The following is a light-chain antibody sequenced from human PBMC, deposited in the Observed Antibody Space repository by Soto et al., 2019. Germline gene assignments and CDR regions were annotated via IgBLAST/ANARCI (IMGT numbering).Light chain of an antibody. CDR3: QQYNSYPWT. CDR2: DVS. J-gene: IGKJ1*01. CDR1: QGISTY. Sequence: IQMTQSPCSLSASVGDRVTITCRASQGISTYLNWYQQKPGKAPKLLIYDVSSLESGVPSRFSGSGSGTEFTLAISSLQPDDFATYYCQQYNSYPWTFGQGTKVDIK. V-gene: IGKV1-13*02.